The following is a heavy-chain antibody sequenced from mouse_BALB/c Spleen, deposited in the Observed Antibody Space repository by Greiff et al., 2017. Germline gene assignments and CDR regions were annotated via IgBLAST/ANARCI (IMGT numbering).Heavy chain of an antibody. D-gene: IGHD2-3*01. CDR2: ISNLAYSI. J-gene: IGHJ2*01. CDR1: GFTFSDYG. CDR3: ARGGLLRYYFDY. Sequence: EVKLVESGGGLVQPGGSRKLSCAASGFTFSDYGMAWVRQAPGKGPEWVAFISNLAYSIYYADTVTGRFTISRENAKNILYLEMSSLRSEDTAMYYCARGGLLRYYFDYWGQGTTLTVSS. V-gene: IGHV5-15*02.